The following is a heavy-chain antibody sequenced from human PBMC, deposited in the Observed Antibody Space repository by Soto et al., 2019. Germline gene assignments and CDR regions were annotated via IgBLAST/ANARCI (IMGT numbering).Heavy chain of an antibody. D-gene: IGHD2-15*01. CDR2: IKQEGSEK. J-gene: IGHJ4*02. Sequence: PGGSLRLSCAASGFTFSIYWMSWVRQAPGKGLEWVANIKQEGSEKYYVDSVKDRLTISRDNAKHSLYLRMTSLRAEDTAVYYCARDVGGSCYLLWGQGTLVTVSS. CDR3: ARDVGGSCYLL. CDR1: GFTFSIYW. V-gene: IGHV3-7*03.